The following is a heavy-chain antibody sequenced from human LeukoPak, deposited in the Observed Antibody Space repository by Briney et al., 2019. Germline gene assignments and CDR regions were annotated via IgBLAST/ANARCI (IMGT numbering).Heavy chain of an antibody. Sequence: SETLSLTCTVSGGSISSGSYYWSWLRQPAGKGLEWIGRIYSSGSTNYNPSLKSRVTISVDTSKNQFSLKLSSVTAADTAVYYCARSYFDYWGQGTLVTVSS. CDR2: IYSSGST. CDR1: GGSISSGSYY. V-gene: IGHV4-61*02. CDR3: ARSYFDY. J-gene: IGHJ4*02.